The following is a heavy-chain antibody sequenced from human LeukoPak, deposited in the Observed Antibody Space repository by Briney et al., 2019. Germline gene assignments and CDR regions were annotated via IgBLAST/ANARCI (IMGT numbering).Heavy chain of an antibody. V-gene: IGHV3-21*01. Sequence: GGSLRLSCAASGFTVSSYSMNWVRQAPGKGLEWVSSISSSSSYIYYADSVKGRFTISRDNAKNSLYLQMNSLRAEDTAVYYCARDMVSYYMDVWGKGTTVTISS. CDR2: ISSSSSYI. D-gene: IGHD3-10*01. CDR1: GFTVSSYS. J-gene: IGHJ6*03. CDR3: ARDMVSYYMDV.